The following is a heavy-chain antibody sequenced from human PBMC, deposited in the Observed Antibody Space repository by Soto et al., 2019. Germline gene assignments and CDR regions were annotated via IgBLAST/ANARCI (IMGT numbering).Heavy chain of an antibody. Sequence: GGSLRLSCAASGFTFSSNSMSRVRQSQGKGLEWVSAISDGGDRIYYVDSVKGRFTISRDNSKNKLYLQMDSLRAEDTAVYHCVPLALGKFDYWGQGILDTVSS. CDR3: VPLALGKFDY. CDR2: ISDGGDRI. J-gene: IGHJ4*02. CDR1: GFTFSSNS. D-gene: IGHD1-26*01. V-gene: IGHV3-23*01.